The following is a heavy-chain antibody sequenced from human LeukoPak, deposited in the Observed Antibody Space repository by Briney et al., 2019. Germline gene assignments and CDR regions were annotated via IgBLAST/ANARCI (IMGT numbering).Heavy chain of an antibody. D-gene: IGHD2-21*02. J-gene: IGHJ4*02. CDR1: GYTFTGYY. V-gene: IGHV1-18*04. CDR2: ISAYNGNT. CDR3: ARDSHPPYCGGDCRTDY. Sequence: ASVKVSCKASGYTFTGYYMHWVRQAPGQGLEWMGWISAYNGNTNYAQKLQGRVTMTTDTSTSTAYMELRSLRSDDTAVYYCARDSHPPYCGGDCRTDYWGQGTLVTVSS.